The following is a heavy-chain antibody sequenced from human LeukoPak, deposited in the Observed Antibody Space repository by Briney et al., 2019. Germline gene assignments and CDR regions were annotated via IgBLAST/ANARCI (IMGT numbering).Heavy chain of an antibody. J-gene: IGHJ5*02. CDR3: ARVEWDIVVVPAAIVP. CDR1: GGTFSSYA. CDR2: IIPIFGTA. V-gene: IGHV1-69*13. Sequence: SVKVSCKAPGGTFSSYAISWVRQAPGQGLEWMGGIIPIFGTANYAQKFQGRVTITADESTSTAYMELSSLRSADTAVYYCARVEWDIVVVPAAIVPWGQGTLVTVSS. D-gene: IGHD2-2*02.